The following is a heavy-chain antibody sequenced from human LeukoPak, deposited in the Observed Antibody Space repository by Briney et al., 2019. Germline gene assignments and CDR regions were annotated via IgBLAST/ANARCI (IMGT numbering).Heavy chain of an antibody. D-gene: IGHD3-22*01. V-gene: IGHV4-61*02. J-gene: IGHJ5*02. CDR1: GGSISSGSYY. CDR2: IYTSGST. Sequence: SQTLSPTCTVSGGSISSGSYYWSWIRQPAGKGLEWIGRIYTSGSTNYNPSLKSRVTISVDTSKNQFSLKLSSVTAADTAVYYCARAVITMIVPSGDWFDPWGQGTLVTVSS. CDR3: ARAVITMIVPSGDWFDP.